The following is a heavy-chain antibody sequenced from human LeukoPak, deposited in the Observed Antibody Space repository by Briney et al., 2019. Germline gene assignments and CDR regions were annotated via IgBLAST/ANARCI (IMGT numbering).Heavy chain of an antibody. J-gene: IGHJ4*02. V-gene: IGHV1-18*01. D-gene: IGHD6-13*01. CDR3: ARVRPKYSSSRYYFDY. CDR1: GYTFTSYG. Sequence: ASVKVSCKASGYTFTSYGISWVRQAPGQGLEWMGWISAYNGNTNYAQKLQGRVTMTTDTSTSTAYMELRSLRSDDTAVYYCARVRPKYSSSRYYFDYWGQGTLVTVSS. CDR2: ISAYNGNT.